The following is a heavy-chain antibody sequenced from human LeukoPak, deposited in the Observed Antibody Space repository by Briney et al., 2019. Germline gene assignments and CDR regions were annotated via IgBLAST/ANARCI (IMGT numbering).Heavy chain of an antibody. V-gene: IGHV4-4*07. Sequence: SETLSLTCIVSGGSISSYYWSWIRQPAGKGLEWIGRIYTSGSANYNPSLKSQVSMSVDTSKNQFSLKLSSVTAAATAVYYCARNYYDTNGYYSGFDYWGQGTLVTVSS. CDR2: IYTSGSA. CDR1: GGSISSYY. CDR3: ARNYYDTNGYYSGFDY. J-gene: IGHJ4*02. D-gene: IGHD3-22*01.